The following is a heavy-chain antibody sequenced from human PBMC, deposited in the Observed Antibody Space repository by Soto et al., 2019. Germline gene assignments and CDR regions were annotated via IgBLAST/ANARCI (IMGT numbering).Heavy chain of an antibody. J-gene: IGHJ5*02. CDR1: GGSISSGGYS. D-gene: IGHD3-16*01. Sequence: SETLSLTCAVSGGSISSGGYSWSWIRQPPGKGLEWIGYIYHSGSTYYNPSLKSRVTISVDKSKNQFSLTLNSVTAADTAIYYCARCLHYSYGCRLDPWGQGALVTVSS. V-gene: IGHV4-30-2*01. CDR2: IYHSGST. CDR3: ARCLHYSYGCRLDP.